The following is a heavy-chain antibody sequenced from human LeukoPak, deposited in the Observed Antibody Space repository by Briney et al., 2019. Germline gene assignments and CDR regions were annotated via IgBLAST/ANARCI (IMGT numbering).Heavy chain of an antibody. V-gene: IGHV3-33*01. CDR3: ARDIGDCSSGRCYSDYIDY. D-gene: IGHD2-15*01. J-gene: IGHJ4*02. CDR2: VWYGGTS. CDR1: GFTFSDSG. Sequence: PGRSLRLSCETSGFTFSDSGFHWVRQAPGKGLEWVAVVWYGGTSYADSVKGRFTISRDNSKNTLYLQMNSLRAEDTAVYYCARDIGDCSSGRCYSDYIDYWGQGTLVTVSS.